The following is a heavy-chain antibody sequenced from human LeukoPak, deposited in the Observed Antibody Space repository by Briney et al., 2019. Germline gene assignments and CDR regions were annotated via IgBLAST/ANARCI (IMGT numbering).Heavy chain of an antibody. CDR1: GFTFSSYS. CDR3: ARDGSLDY. J-gene: IGHJ4*02. Sequence: PGGSLKLSCAASGFTFSSYSINWVRQAPGKGLEWVSSISSSSTYIYYADSVKGRFTISRDNAKNPLYLQMNSLRAEDTAVYYCARDGSLDYWGQGTLVTVSS. D-gene: IGHD3-10*01. CDR2: ISSSSTYI. V-gene: IGHV3-21*01.